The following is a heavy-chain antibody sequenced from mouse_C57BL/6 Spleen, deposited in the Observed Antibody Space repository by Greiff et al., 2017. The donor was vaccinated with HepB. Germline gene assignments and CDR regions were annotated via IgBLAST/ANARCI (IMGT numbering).Heavy chain of an antibody. CDR2: IRSKSNNYAT. J-gene: IGHJ2*01. D-gene: IGHD2-5*01. V-gene: IGHV10-1*01. CDR1: GFSFNTYA. CDR3: VRSYSKKGFDY. Sequence: EVMLVESGGGLVQPKGSLKLSCAASGFSFNTYAMNWVRQAPGKGLEWVARIRSKSNNYATYYADSVKDRFTISRDDSESMLYLQMNNLKTEDTAMYYCVRSYSKKGFDYWGQGTTLTVSS.